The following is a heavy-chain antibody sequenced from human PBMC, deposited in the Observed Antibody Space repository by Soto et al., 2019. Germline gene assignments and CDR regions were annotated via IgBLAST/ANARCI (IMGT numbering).Heavy chain of an antibody. CDR3: ARSITSTQIREDY. CDR2: IIPIFGTT. D-gene: IGHD3-10*01. V-gene: IGHV1-69*12. CDR1: EATFSTNA. Sequence: QVQLVQSGAEVKKPGSSVKVSCKASEATFSTNACSWVRQAPGQGLEWMGGIIPIFGTTDYAQKFQGRLTITADESASTAYMELRNLRSEYTAMYFCARSITSTQIREDYWGQGTLVTVSS. J-gene: IGHJ4*02.